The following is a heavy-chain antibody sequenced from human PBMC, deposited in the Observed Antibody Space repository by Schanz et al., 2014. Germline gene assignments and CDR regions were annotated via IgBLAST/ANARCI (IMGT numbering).Heavy chain of an antibody. CDR2: ISASGGTT. Sequence: EVQLLESGGGLVQPGGSLRLSCAASGFTFSAYAMTWVRQIPGKGLEWVSAISASGGTTYYADSVKGRFTISRDNSKNSLYLQMNSLRAEDTAVYYCARIGGSVFDYWAQGTLVTVSS. D-gene: IGHD3-10*01. V-gene: IGHV3-23*01. J-gene: IGHJ4*02. CDR3: ARIGGSVFDY. CDR1: GFTFSAYA.